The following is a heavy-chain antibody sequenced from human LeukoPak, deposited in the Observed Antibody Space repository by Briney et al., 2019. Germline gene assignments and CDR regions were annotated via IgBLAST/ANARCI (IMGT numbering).Heavy chain of an antibody. CDR3: AKNTGYTTGWYFDY. CDR1: GFIFSTYA. V-gene: IGHV3-23*01. D-gene: IGHD6-19*01. J-gene: IGHJ4*02. Sequence: GGSLRLSCAASGFIFSTYAMSWVRQAPGKGLEWVSTLSGDAGNTDYADSVKGRFTISRDNSKNTLYLQMNSLGAEDTAVYFCAKNTGYTTGWYFDYWGQGTLVTVSS. CDR2: LSGDAGNT.